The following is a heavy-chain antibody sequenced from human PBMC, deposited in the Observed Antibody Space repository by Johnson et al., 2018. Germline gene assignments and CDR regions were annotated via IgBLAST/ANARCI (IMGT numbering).Heavy chain of an antibody. CDR2: ISSSGDST. CDR1: RFIFSGYY. CDR3: TRETRRTFDI. V-gene: IGHV3-11*01. Sequence: QVQLVQSGGGVVQSGRSLRLSCAASRFIFSGYYMTWIRQAPGKGLEWVSYISSSGDSTYYADSVKGRFTISRDNTKNSLYLQMDSLRAEDTAVYYCTRETRRTFDIWGQGTVVTVSS. J-gene: IGHJ3*02.